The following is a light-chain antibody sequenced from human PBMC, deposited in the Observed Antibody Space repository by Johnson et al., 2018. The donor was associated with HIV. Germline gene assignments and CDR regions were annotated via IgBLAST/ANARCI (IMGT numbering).Light chain of an antibody. CDR1: SLNIGINY. Sequence: QSVLTQPPSVSAAPGQRVTISCSGSSLNIGINYVSWYQHLPGTAPKLLIYENNKRPSGIPDRFSGSTSGTSATLGITGLQTGDEADYYCETWDSSLSGYYVFGTGTKLTVL. J-gene: IGLJ1*01. CDR3: ETWDSSLSGYYV. CDR2: ENN. V-gene: IGLV1-51*02.